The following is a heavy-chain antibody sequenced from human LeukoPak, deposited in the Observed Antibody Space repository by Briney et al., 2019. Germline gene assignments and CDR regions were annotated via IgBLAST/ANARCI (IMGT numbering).Heavy chain of an antibody. J-gene: IGHJ4*02. CDR1: GGSISSYY. CDR3: TRLPLDYSLDH. D-gene: IGHD4-11*01. V-gene: IGHV4-4*07. Sequence: PSETLSLTCIVSGGSISSYYWSWIRQPAGKGLEWIGRMYSSGNTNYNPSLKSRVTISVDKSKNHFSLKLSSVTAADTAMYYCTRLPLDYSLDHWGQGTPVSVSS. CDR2: MYSSGNT.